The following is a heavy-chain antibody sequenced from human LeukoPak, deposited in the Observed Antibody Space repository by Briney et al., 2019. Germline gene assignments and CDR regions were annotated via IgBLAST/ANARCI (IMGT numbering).Heavy chain of an antibody. D-gene: IGHD2-2*01. Sequence: SETLSLTCTVSGGSISSSSYYWGWIRQPPGKGLKWIGSIYYSGSTYYNPSLKSRVTISVDTSKNQFSLKLSSVTAADTAVYYCARHVRRCSSTSCLNYFDYWGQGTLVTVSS. CDR2: IYYSGST. CDR1: GGSISSSSYY. J-gene: IGHJ4*02. V-gene: IGHV4-39*01. CDR3: ARHVRRCSSTSCLNYFDY.